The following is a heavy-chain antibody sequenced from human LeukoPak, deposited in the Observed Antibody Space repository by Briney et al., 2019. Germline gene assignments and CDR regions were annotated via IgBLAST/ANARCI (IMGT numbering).Heavy chain of an antibody. D-gene: IGHD1-26*01. Sequence: ASVKVSCKASGYTLTNYYIHWVRQAPGQGLEWMGIINPSIGTTSYAQKFQGRITMTRDTSTSTVYMELSSLRSEDTAVYYCAKIEGASNGYFDYWGQGTLVTVSS. CDR1: GYTLTNYY. V-gene: IGHV1-46*01. CDR3: AKIEGASNGYFDY. CDR2: INPSIGTT. J-gene: IGHJ4*02.